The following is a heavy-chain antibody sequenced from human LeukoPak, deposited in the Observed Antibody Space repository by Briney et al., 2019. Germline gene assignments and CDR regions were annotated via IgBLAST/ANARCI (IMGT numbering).Heavy chain of an antibody. D-gene: IGHD1-26*01. Sequence: GGSLRLSCAASGFTFSRYSMNWVRQAPGKGLEWVSSITSSSSYIYYADSLKGRFTISRDNAKNSLYLQMNSLRAEDTAVYYCARRRDSGSLQHFDYWGQGTLVTVSS. CDR2: ITSSSSYI. J-gene: IGHJ4*02. V-gene: IGHV3-21*04. CDR1: GFTFSRYS. CDR3: ARRRDSGSLQHFDY.